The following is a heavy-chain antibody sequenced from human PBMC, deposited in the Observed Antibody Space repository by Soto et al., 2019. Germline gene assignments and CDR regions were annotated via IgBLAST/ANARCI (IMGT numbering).Heavy chain of an antibody. CDR3: ARSFSGAYSGLDY. CDR2: IIPVFATP. D-gene: IGHD1-26*01. J-gene: IGHJ4*02. Sequence: QVQLVQSGAEVKKPGSSVKVSCKASGGTFSSSFINWVRQAPGQGLEWMGSIIPVFATPNYAQKFQGRVTITADASTSTAYMELSSLTSEDAAVYYCARSFSGAYSGLDYWGQGTLVTVSS. V-gene: IGHV1-69*18. CDR1: GGTFSSSF.